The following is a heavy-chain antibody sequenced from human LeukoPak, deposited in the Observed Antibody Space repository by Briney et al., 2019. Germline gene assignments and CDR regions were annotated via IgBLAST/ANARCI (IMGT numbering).Heavy chain of an antibody. V-gene: IGHV3-7*01. CDR3: ARLNWNYADY. D-gene: IGHD3-3*01. J-gene: IGHJ4*02. Sequence: PGGSLRLSCTASGFTFSHHWMTWVRQAPGKGLEWVANIKEDGSEKDYVDSVKGRLTISRDNGKNSLYLQMNSLRGEDTAVYHCARLNWNYADYWGQGTLVTVST. CDR2: IKEDGSEK. CDR1: GFTFSHHW.